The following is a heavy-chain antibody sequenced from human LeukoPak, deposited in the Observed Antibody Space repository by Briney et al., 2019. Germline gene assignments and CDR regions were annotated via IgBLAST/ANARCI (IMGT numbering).Heavy chain of an antibody. CDR3: ATEGYCSDGTCYHFDF. J-gene: IGHJ4*02. D-gene: IGHD2-15*01. Sequence: GGSLRLSCAASGFTFSNAWMSWVRQAPGKGLEWVGRIKGKIDAEATDYAAHVKGRFQFSRDDSKNMFYLQINSLKTEDTATYYCATEGYCSDGTCYHFDFWGRGTPVIVSS. V-gene: IGHV3-15*01. CDR1: GFTFSNAW. CDR2: IKGKIDAEAT.